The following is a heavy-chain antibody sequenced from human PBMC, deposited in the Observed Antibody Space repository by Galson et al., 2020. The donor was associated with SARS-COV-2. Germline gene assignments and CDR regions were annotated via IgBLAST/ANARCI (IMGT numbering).Heavy chain of an antibody. CDR3: ARDNCGTTSCHDY. CDR1: GFTFSTYD. V-gene: IGHV3-48*01. D-gene: IGHD2-2*01. Sequence: GGSLRLSCAASGFTFSTYDMNWVRQAPGKGLEWVSYISYGSDTIYYAGSVKGRFTISRDNAKSSLYLQMNSLRAEDTAVYYCARDNCGTTSCHDYWGQGTLVTVSS. CDR2: ISYGSDTI. J-gene: IGHJ4*02.